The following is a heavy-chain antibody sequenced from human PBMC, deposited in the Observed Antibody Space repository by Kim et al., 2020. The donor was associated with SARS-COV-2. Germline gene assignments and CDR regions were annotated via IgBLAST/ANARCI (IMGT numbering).Heavy chain of an antibody. J-gene: IGHJ4*02. V-gene: IGHV2-5*02. CDR1: GFSLSTSGVGVG. D-gene: IGHD3-22*01. CDR3: AHRPRPDNYYDSSGLSFDY. CDR2: VYWDDDK. Sequence: SGPTLVKPTQTLTLTCTFSGFSLSTSGVGVGVGWIRQPPGKALEWLALVYWDDDKHYSPSLKSRLTITKDTSKNQVVLSMTNMDPVDTATYYCAHRPRPDNYYDSSGLSFDYWGQGTLVTVAS.